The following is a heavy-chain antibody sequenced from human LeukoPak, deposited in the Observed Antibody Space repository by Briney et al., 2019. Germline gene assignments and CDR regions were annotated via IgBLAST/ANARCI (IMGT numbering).Heavy chain of an antibody. CDR2: IYYSGST. CDR3: ARGDIVVVPAVPGGWFDP. D-gene: IGHD2-2*01. Sequence: SETLSLTCTVSGGSISSGDYYWNWIRQSPGKGLEWIGYIYYSGSTYYNPSLKSRVTISVDTSKNQFSLKLSSVTAADTAVYYCARGDIVVVPAVPGGWFDPWGQGTLVTVSS. CDR1: GGSISSGDYY. J-gene: IGHJ5*02. V-gene: IGHV4-30-4*01.